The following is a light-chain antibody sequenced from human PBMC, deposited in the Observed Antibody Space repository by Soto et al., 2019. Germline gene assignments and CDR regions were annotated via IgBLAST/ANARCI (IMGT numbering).Light chain of an antibody. CDR2: KAS. CDR1: QSISAW. Sequence: HITQSPATLSASVRDRVTITCRASQSISAWLAWYQQKPGKAPKILIYKASPLKSGVPSRFSGSGSGTDFNLTINNLQTEDFATYDCQQAKSFTVSFGQGTRLEIK. J-gene: IGKJ5*01. V-gene: IGKV1-5*03. CDR3: QQAKSFTVS.